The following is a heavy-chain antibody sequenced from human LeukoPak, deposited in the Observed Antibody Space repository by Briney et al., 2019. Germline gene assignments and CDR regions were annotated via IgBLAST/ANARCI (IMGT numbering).Heavy chain of an antibody. CDR1: GFTFSSYE. V-gene: IGHV3-48*03. Sequence: GGSLRLSCAASGFTFSSYEMNWVRQAPGKGLEWVSYISSSGSTIYYADSVKGRFTISRDNAKNSPYLQMNSLRAEDTAVYYCARDHFTVAGNLDFWGQGTLVTVSS. CDR2: ISSSGSTI. CDR3: ARDHFTVAGNLDF. D-gene: IGHD6-19*01. J-gene: IGHJ4*02.